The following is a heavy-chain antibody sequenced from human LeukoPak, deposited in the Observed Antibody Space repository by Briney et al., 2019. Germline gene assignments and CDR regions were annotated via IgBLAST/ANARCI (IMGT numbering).Heavy chain of an antibody. CDR3: AKDTYGDYEQPD. D-gene: IGHD4-17*01. CDR2: ISWNSGSI. J-gene: IGHJ4*02. V-gene: IGHV3-9*01. CDR1: GFTFDDYA. Sequence: GGSLRLSCAASGFTFDDYAMHWVRQAPGKGLEWVSGISWNSGSIGYADSVKGRFTISRDNAKNSLYLQMNSLRAEDTALYYCAKDTYGDYEQPDWGQGTLVTVSS.